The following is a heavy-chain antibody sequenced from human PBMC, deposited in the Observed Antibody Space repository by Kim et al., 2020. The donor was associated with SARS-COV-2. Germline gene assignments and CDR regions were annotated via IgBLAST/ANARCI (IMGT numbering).Heavy chain of an antibody. D-gene: IGHD3-16*02. CDR3: ARDQSFHGVRRELYYYYYGMDV. J-gene: IGHJ6*02. Sequence: GGSLRLSCAASGFTFSSYSMNWVRQAPGKGLEWVSYISSSSSTIYYADSVKGRFTISRNNAKNSLYLQMNSLRDEDTAVYYCARDQSFHGVRRELYYYYYGMDVWGQGTTGTVSS. V-gene: IGHV3-48*02. CDR1: GFTFSSYS. CDR2: ISSSSSTI.